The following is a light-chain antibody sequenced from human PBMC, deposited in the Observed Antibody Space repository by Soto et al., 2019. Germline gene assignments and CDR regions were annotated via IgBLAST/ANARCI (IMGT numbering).Light chain of an antibody. CDR1: QRVSSSY. Sequence: EIVLTQSPGTLSLSPGERATLSCRASQRVSSSYLAWYQQKPGQAPRLLIYDASNRATGIPDRFSGSGYGTDFPLTISRLEPEDFAVYYCHQYDSSPLTFGGGTKVEIK. CDR3: HQYDSSPLT. V-gene: IGKV3-20*01. J-gene: IGKJ4*01. CDR2: DAS.